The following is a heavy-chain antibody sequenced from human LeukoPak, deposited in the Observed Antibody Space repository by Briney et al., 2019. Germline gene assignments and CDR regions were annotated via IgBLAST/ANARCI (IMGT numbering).Heavy chain of an antibody. J-gene: IGHJ4*02. CDR2: IYHSGST. Sequence: SETLSLTCTVSGYSISSGYYWGWIRQPPGKGLEWIGSIYHSGSTYYNPSLKSRVTISVDTSKDQFSLKLSSVTAADTAVYYCARRIAMIVVNYYFDYWGQGTLVTVSS. V-gene: IGHV4-38-2*02. CDR3: ARRIAMIVVNYYFDY. CDR1: GYSISSGYY. D-gene: IGHD3-22*01.